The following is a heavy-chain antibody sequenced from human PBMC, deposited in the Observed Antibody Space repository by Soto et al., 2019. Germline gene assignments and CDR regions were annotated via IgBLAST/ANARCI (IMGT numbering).Heavy chain of an antibody. D-gene: IGHD6-13*01. CDR1: GFTFSSYA. Sequence: GSLRLSCAASGFTFSSYAMHWVRQAPGKGLEWVAVISYDGSNKYYADSVKGRFTISRDNSKNTLYLQMNSLRAEDTAVYYCARTTSYSSSWCFFGLFDYWGQGTLVTVSS. CDR3: ARTTSYSSSWCFFGLFDY. V-gene: IGHV3-30-3*01. CDR2: ISYDGSNK. J-gene: IGHJ4*02.